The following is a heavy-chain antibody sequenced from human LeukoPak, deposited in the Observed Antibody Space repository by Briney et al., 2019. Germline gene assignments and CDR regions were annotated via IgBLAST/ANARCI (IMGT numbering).Heavy chain of an antibody. Sequence: PSETLSLTCTVSGGSISSYYWSWIRQPPGKGLEWIGHIYDDGSTKYGPSLQSRLTLSVDTSKNHFSLKLSSVTAADTAVYYCARYSGNPTWFFDYWGQGTLVTVSS. J-gene: IGHJ4*02. CDR1: GGSISSYY. D-gene: IGHD1-26*01. V-gene: IGHV4-59*01. CDR2: IYDDGST. CDR3: ARYSGNPTWFFDY.